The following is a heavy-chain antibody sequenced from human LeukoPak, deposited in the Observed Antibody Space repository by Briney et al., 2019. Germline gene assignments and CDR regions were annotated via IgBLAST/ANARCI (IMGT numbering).Heavy chain of an antibody. V-gene: IGHV3-30*18. Sequence: PGRSLRLSCAASGFTFSSYGMHWVRQAPGKGLEWVAVISYDGSNKYYADSVKGRFTISRDNSKNTLYLQMNSLRAEDTAVYYCAKPDSYGSFDYWGQGTLVTVSS. D-gene: IGHD5-18*01. CDR3: AKPDSYGSFDY. CDR2: ISYDGSNK. CDR1: GFTFSSYG. J-gene: IGHJ4*02.